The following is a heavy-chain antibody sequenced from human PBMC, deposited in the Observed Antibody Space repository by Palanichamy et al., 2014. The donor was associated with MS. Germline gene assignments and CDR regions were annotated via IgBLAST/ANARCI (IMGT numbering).Heavy chain of an antibody. CDR2: IVVGGDET. CDR1: GFSFSISV. V-gene: IGHV1-58*01. CDR3: AYGMDL. Sequence: QMQLVQSGPEVKKPGTSVKVSCKASGFSFSISVVQWVRQARGQRPEWIGWIVVGGDETRYAQRFQERVTITRDTSTNTAYMELTSLGFEDTAVYYCAYGMDLWGRGTTVTVSS. J-gene: IGHJ6*02.